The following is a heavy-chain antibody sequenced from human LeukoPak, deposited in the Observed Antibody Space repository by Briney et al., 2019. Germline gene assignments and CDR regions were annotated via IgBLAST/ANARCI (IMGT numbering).Heavy chain of an antibody. V-gene: IGHV3-33*01. CDR2: IWYDGSDK. J-gene: IGHJ4*02. Sequence: GGSLRLSCAASGFTFSSFGMHWVRQAPGKGLEWVAVIWYDGSDKCYADSLRGRFTISRDNSKNTLYLQMNSLRAEDTAVYYCARSSTNWGSFDYWGQGTLVTVSS. CDR1: GFTFSSFG. D-gene: IGHD7-27*01. CDR3: ARSSTNWGSFDY.